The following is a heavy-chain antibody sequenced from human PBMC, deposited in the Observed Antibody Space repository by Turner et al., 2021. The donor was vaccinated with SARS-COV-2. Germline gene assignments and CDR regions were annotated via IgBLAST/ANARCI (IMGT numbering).Heavy chain of an antibody. CDR1: YS. Sequence: YSMNWVRQTLGKGLEWVSYITGSSGTIYYADSVRGRFTISRDNAKNSLYLQMNSLRAEDTAVYYCARDHQVTTPLGTNYWGQRTLVTVSS. CDR2: ITGSSGTI. J-gene: IGHJ4*02. D-gene: IGHD4-17*01. CDR3: ARDHQVTTPLGTNY. V-gene: IGHV3-48*01.